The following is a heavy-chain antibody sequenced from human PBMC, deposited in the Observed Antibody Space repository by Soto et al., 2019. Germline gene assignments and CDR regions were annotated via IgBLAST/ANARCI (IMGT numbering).Heavy chain of an antibody. Sequence: QVQLVQSGAEVKKPGSSVKVSCKASGGTFSSYAISWVRQAPGQGLEWMGGIIPIFGTANYAQKYQGRVTITADESTSTAYMELSSLRSDDTAVYYCARVQHDYSNYSVVFVWGQGALVTVSS. CDR1: GGTFSSYA. V-gene: IGHV1-69*12. J-gene: IGHJ4*02. CDR3: ARVQHDYSNYSVVFV. D-gene: IGHD4-4*01. CDR2: IIPIFGTA.